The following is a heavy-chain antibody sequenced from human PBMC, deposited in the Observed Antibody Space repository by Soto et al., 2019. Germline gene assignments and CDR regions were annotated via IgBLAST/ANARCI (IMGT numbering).Heavy chain of an antibody. CDR2: IYYSGST. D-gene: IGHD6-19*01. V-gene: IGHV4-39*01. J-gene: IGHJ3*02. Sequence: PSETLSLTCTVPGASISSSSYYWGWIRQPPGKGLEWIGSIYYSGSTYYNPSLKSRVTISVDTSKNQFSLKLSSVTAADTAVYYCAQDGAGYDAFDIWGQGTMVT. CDR1: GASISSSSYY. CDR3: AQDGAGYDAFDI.